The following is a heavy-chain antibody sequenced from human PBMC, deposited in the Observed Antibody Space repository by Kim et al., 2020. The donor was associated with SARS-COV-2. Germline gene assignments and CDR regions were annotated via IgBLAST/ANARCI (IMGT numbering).Heavy chain of an antibody. V-gene: IGHV5-51*01. CDR1: GYSFSSYW. D-gene: IGHD7-27*01. Sequence: GESLKISCKASGYSFSSYWIGWVRQMPGKGLEWMGIIYPDDSDTRYSPSFQGQVTISADKSVSTAYLQWSSLKASDTAIYYCARHLTGNNRWSDYCGQGTLVTVSS. CDR3: ARHLTGNNRWSDY. CDR2: IYPDDSDT. J-gene: IGHJ4*02.